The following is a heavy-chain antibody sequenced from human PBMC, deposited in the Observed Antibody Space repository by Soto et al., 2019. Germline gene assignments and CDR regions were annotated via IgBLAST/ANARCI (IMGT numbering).Heavy chain of an antibody. CDR2: INSDGSST. Sequence: GGSLRLSCAASGLTFSSYWMHWVRQAPGKGPVWVSRINSDGSSTSYADSVKGRFTISRDNAKNTLYLQMNSLRAEDTAVYYCVRTSLVVAAATREDYWGQGTLVTVSS. J-gene: IGHJ4*02. V-gene: IGHV3-74*01. CDR1: GLTFSSYW. CDR3: VRTSLVVAAATREDY. D-gene: IGHD2-15*01.